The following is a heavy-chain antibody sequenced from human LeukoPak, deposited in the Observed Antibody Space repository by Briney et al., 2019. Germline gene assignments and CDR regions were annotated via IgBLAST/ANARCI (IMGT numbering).Heavy chain of an antibody. CDR1: GGSISSGGYS. V-gene: IGHV4-30-2*02. Sequence: PSQTLSLTCAVSGGSISSGGYSWSWIRQPPGKGLEWIGYIYHSGSTYYNPSLKSRVTISVDRSKNQFSLKPSSVTAADTAVYYCARRDNWNDYFDYWGQGTLVTVSS. CDR2: IYHSGST. J-gene: IGHJ4*02. CDR3: ARRDNWNDYFDY. D-gene: IGHD1-20*01.